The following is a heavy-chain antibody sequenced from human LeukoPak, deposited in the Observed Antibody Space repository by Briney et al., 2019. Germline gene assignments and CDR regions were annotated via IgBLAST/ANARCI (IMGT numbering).Heavy chain of an antibody. J-gene: IGHJ4*02. V-gene: IGHV4-59*08. CDR2: IYYSGST. Sequence: SETLSLTCTVSGGSISSYYWSWIRQPPGKGLEWIGYIYYSGSTNYNPSLKSRVTISVDTSKNQFSLKLSSVTAADTAVYYCARLPLYYGSGYFDYWGQGTLVTVSS. CDR3: ARLPLYYGSGYFDY. D-gene: IGHD3-10*01. CDR1: GGSISSYY.